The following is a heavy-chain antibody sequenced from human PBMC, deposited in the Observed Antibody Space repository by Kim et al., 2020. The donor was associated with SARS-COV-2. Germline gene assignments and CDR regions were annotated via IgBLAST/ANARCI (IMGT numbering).Heavy chain of an antibody. V-gene: IGHV3-30*04. D-gene: IGHD3-16*01. J-gene: IGHJ4*02. Sequence: GGSLRLSCAASGFTFSSYTVHWVRQAPGKGLEWVAVISYDGRNKYYADSVKGRFTISRDNSKNTLYLQMNSLRAEDTAVYYCARDRFTFGGVPFDYWGQGTLVTVSS. CDR2: ISYDGRNK. CDR1: GFTFSSYT. CDR3: ARDRFTFGGVPFDY.